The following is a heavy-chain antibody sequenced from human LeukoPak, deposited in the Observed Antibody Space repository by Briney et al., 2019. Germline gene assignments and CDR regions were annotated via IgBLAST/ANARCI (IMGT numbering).Heavy chain of an antibody. Sequence: GGSLRLSCAASGFTFNTFNMNWVRQAPGKGLGWVSSITSGGDFIYYADSVKGRFTTSRDNAKNSLSLQLNSLRVEDTAVYYCARGHYDVLAASYKWTPDYWGQGTLVTVSS. V-gene: IGHV3-21*01. CDR1: GFTFNTFN. CDR3: ARGHYDVLAASYKWTPDY. D-gene: IGHD3-9*01. CDR2: ITSGGDFI. J-gene: IGHJ4*02.